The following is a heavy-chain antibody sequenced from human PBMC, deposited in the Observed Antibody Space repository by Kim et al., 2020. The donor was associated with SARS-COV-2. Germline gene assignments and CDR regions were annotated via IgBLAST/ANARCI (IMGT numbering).Heavy chain of an antibody. D-gene: IGHD3-22*01. J-gene: IGHJ5*02. V-gene: IGHV4-59*01. CDR1: GGSLSSYY. Sequence: SETLSLTCSVSGGSLSSYYWSWIRQSPGKGLEWIGYIYYSGCTNYNPSLKSRVTISVDTSKNQFSLKLSSVTAADTAIYYCARDDSSAYYHCFDPWCQGT. CDR3: ARDDSSAYYHCFDP. CDR2: IYYSGCT.